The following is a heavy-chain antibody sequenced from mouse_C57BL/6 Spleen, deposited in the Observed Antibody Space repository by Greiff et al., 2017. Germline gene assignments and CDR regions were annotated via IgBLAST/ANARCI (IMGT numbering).Heavy chain of an antibody. CDR3: ARYYYGSSSYAMDY. CDR2: IYPDSGST. D-gene: IGHD1-1*01. CDR1: GYTFTSYW. V-gene: IGHV1-64*01. J-gene: IGHJ4*01. Sequence: QVQLQQPGAELVKPGASVKLSCKASGYTFTSYWMHWVKQRPGQGLEWIGMIYPDSGSTNYNEKFKSKATLTVDKSSSTAYMQLSSLTSEDSAVYYCARYYYGSSSYAMDYWGQGTSVTVSS.